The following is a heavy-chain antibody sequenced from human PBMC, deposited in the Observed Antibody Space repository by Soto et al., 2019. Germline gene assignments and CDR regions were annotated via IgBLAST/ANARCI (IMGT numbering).Heavy chain of an antibody. CDR2: ISYDGSNK. D-gene: IGHD2-15*01. J-gene: IGHJ1*01. V-gene: IGHV3-30-3*01. CDR1: GFTFSSYA. Sequence: QVPLVESGGGVVQPGRSLRLSCAASGFTFSSYAMHWVRQAPGKGLEWVAVISYDGSNKYYADSVKGRFTISRDNSKNTLYLQMNSLRAEDTAVYYCARDSWGYCSGGSCYSGYFQHWGQGTLVTVSS. CDR3: ARDSWGYCSGGSCYSGYFQH.